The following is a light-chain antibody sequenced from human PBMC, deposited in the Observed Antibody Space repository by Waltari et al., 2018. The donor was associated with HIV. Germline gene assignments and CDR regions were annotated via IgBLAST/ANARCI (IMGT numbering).Light chain of an antibody. CDR2: EVS. CDR1: SNDVGGSNQ. CDR3: SSYSGGNNFDVV. J-gene: IGLJ2*01. V-gene: IGLV2-8*01. Sequence: QSALTQPPSASGSPGQSVTISCTGTSNDVGGSNQFSWFQQHPGQAPKPMIYEVSERPSGVPDRFSGSKSGNTASLTVSGLQAEDEADYYCSSYSGGNNFDVVFGGGTKLTVL.